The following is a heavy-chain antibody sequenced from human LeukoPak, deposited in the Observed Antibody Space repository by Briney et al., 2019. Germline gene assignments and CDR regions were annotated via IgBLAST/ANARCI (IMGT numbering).Heavy chain of an antibody. Sequence: SETPSLTCTVSGGSISSYYWSWIRQPPGKGLEWIGYVYYSGSTNYNPSLKSRVTISVDTSKNQFSLKLSSVTAADTAVYYCARGLVVVAATWWFDPWGQGTLVTVSS. J-gene: IGHJ5*02. V-gene: IGHV4-59*01. CDR3: ARGLVVVAATWWFDP. CDR1: GGSISSYY. CDR2: VYYSGST. D-gene: IGHD2-15*01.